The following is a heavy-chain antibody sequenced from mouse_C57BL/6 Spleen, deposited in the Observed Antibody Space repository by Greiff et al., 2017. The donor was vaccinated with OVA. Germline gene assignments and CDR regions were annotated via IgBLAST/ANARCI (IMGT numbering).Heavy chain of an antibody. CDR2: IWSGGST. D-gene: IGHD1-1*01. J-gene: IGHJ2*01. CDR1: GFSLSTSG. CDR3: ARNWIDYYGSSSYYFDY. Sequence: QVQLKESGPGILQSSQTLSLTCSFSGFSLSTSGMGVSWIRQPSGKGLEWLGVIWSGGSTDYNAAFISRLSISKDTSKSQVFFKMNSLQADDTAIYYCARNWIDYYGSSSYYFDYWGQGTTLTVSS. V-gene: IGHV2-2*01.